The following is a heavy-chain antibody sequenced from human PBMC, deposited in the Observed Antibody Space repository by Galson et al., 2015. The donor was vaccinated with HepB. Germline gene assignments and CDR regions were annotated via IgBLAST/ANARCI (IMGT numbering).Heavy chain of an antibody. V-gene: IGHV3-33*08. CDR2: IWYDGSNK. Sequence: SLRLSCAASGFTFSSYGMHWVRQAPGKGLEWVAVIWYDGSNKYYADSVKGRFTISRDNSKNTLYLQMNSLRAEDTAVYYCARADYDYVWGSYRPFDYWGQGTLVTVSS. J-gene: IGHJ4*02. CDR3: ARADYDYVWGSYRPFDY. CDR1: GFTFSSYG. D-gene: IGHD3-16*02.